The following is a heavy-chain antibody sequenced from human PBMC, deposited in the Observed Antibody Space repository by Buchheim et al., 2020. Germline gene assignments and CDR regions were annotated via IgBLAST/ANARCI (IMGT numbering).Heavy chain of an antibody. V-gene: IGHV4-31*03. Sequence: QVQLQESGPGLVKPSQTLSLTCSVSGGFIGSGGYHWNWIRQHPGEGLEWIGEIYRSGSTNYNPSLKSRVIISLDKSKNEFSLRLTSATAADTAIYYCASILGGCSATSCYLLHWGQGTL. CDR1: GGFIGSGGYH. J-gene: IGHJ4*02. CDR2: IYRSGST. D-gene: IGHD2-2*01. CDR3: ASILGGCSATSCYLLH.